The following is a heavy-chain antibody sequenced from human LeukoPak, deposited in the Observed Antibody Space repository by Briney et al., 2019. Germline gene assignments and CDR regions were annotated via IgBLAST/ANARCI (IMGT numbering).Heavy chain of an antibody. Sequence: SETLSLTCAVYDGSFSGYYWSWIRQPPGKGLEWIGEINHSGSTNYNPSLKSRVTISVDTSKNQFSLKLSSVTAADTAVYYCARGGYCSGGSCYGDRWFDPWGQGTLVTVSS. V-gene: IGHV4-34*01. D-gene: IGHD2-15*01. CDR2: INHSGST. CDR1: DGSFSGYY. J-gene: IGHJ5*02. CDR3: ARGGYCSGGSCYGDRWFDP.